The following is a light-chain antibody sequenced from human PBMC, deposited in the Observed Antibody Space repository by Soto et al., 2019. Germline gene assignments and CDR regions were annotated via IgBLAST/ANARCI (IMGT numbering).Light chain of an antibody. J-gene: IGKJ1*01. CDR3: QQYYSYPRT. CDR1: QGISSY. CDR2: AAS. Sequence: AIRMTQSPSSFSASTGDRVTITCRASQGISSYLAWYQQKPGKAPKLLIYAASTLQSGVPSRFSCSGSGTDFTLTISCLQSEDFATYYCQQYYSYPRTLGQGTKVDIK. V-gene: IGKV1-8*01.